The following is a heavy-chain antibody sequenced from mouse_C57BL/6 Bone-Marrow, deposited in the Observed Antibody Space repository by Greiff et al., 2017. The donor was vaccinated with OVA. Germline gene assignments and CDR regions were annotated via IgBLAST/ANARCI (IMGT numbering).Heavy chain of an antibody. D-gene: IGHD3-1*01. V-gene: IGHV1-81*01. Sequence: VQLQQSGAELARPGASVKLSCKASGYTFTSYGISWVKQRTGQGLEWIGEIYPRSGNTYYTEKFKGKATLPADKSSSTAYMELRSLTSEDSAVYYCTSIRGFAYWGQGTLVTVSA. CDR3: TSIRGFAY. J-gene: IGHJ3*01. CDR1: GYTFTSYG. CDR2: IYPRSGNT.